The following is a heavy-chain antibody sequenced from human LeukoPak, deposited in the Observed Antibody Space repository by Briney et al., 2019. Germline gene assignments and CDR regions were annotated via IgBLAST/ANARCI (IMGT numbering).Heavy chain of an antibody. V-gene: IGHV3-69-1*01. D-gene: IGHD3/OR15-3a*01. J-gene: IGHJ6*02. CDR1: GFTISDYY. CDR3: GRGGYDFDA. CDR2: IERGTST. Sequence: GGSLRLSCAASGFTISDYYMTWVRQAPGKGLEWVSTIERGTSTLYTGSVKGRFTISRDNTKNTLYLQMNCLRADDTAVYYCGRGGYDFDAWGPGTTVSVFS.